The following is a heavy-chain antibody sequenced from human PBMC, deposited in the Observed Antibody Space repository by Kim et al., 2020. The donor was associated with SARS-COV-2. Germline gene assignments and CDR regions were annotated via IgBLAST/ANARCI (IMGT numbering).Heavy chain of an antibody. CDR2: IRSKANSYAT. J-gene: IGHJ3*01. CDR3: ARGPPYSHSYWDALDV. V-gene: IGHV3-73*01. D-gene: IGHD1-26*01. Sequence: GGSLRLSCAASGLSFSDSAMHWVRQASGKGLEWVGRIRSKANSYATAYGVSVTGRFSISRDDAKNTAYLQMNSLKTEDTAVYYCARGPPYSHSYWDALDVWGQGTRVTVSS. CDR1: GLSFSDSA.